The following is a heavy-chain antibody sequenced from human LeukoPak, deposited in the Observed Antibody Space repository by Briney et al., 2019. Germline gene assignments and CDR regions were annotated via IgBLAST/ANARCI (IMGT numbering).Heavy chain of an antibody. CDR3: ARQHYDSSGRDDAFDI. V-gene: IGHV4-59*08. CDR2: IYYSGST. D-gene: IGHD3-22*01. Sequence: SETLSLTCTVSGGSISSYYWSWIRQPPGKGLEWIGYIYYSGSTNYNPSLKSRVTISVDTSKNQFSLKLSSVTAAGTAVYYCARQHYDSSGRDDAFDIWGQGTMATVSS. J-gene: IGHJ3*02. CDR1: GGSISSYY.